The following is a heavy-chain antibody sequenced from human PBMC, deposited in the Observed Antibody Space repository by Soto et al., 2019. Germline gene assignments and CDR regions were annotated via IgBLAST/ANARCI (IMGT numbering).Heavy chain of an antibody. V-gene: IGHV1-2*02. J-gene: IGHJ6*02. CDR3: ARVQSVDIVVVPAAEPDDYYYYGMDV. CDR2: INANSGGT. Sequence: ASVKVSCKASGYTFTGYYMHWVRQAPGQGLEWMGWINANSGGTNYAQKFQGRVTMTRDTSISTAYMELSRLRSDDTAVYYCARVQSVDIVVVPAAEPDDYYYYGMDVWGQGTTVTVSS. D-gene: IGHD2-2*01. CDR1: GYTFTGYY.